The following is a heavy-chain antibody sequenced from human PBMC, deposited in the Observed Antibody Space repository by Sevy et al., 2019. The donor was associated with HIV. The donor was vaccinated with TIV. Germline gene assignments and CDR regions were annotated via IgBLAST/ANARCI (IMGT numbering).Heavy chain of an antibody. CDR1: GYTLTKLA. V-gene: IGHV1-24*01. J-gene: IGHJ4*02. Sequence: ASVKVSCKVSGYTLTKLAMHWVRQAPGKGLEWMGTFDPEDGEIIYAQKFQGRVTMTEDTSIDTAYMELSSLRSEDTAVFYCAITQDYYGNSGSPFDFWGQGTLVTVSS. CDR2: FDPEDGEI. CDR3: AITQDYYGNSGSPFDF. D-gene: IGHD3-22*01.